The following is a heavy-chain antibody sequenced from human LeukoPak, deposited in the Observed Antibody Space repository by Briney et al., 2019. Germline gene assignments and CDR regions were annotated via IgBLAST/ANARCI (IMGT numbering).Heavy chain of an antibody. CDR3: AKDTAVILTAPFDS. J-gene: IGHJ4*02. D-gene: IGHD3-9*01. CDR1: GFTFSSYS. Sequence: GGSLRLSCAASGFTFSSYSMNWVRQAPGKGLEWVSAISGSGTNTYYAGSVRGRFTISRDNSNNRLYLQMDSVRAEDTAMYFCAKDTAVILTAPFDSWGQGTLVTVSS. V-gene: IGHV3-23*01. CDR2: ISGSGTNT.